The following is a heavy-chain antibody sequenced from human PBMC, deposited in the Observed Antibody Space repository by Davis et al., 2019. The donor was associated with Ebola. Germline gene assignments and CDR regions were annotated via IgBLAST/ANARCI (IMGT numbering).Heavy chain of an antibody. CDR1: GDSISSHY. CDR3: ARGKGGNWLDT. CDR2: LSNSGST. Sequence: GSLRLSCIISGDSISSHYWAWIRLPPGEGLECIGYLSNSGSTTVNPSLKSRVTISRDTSNNQFSLRLTSATAADTAVYYCARGKGGNWLDTWGQGTLVNVAS. D-gene: IGHD3-16*01. V-gene: IGHV4-59*11. J-gene: IGHJ5*02.